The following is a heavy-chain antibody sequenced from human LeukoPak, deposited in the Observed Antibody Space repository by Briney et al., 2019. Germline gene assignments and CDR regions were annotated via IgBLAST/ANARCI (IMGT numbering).Heavy chain of an antibody. CDR2: ISSNGGST. J-gene: IGHJ4*02. Sequence: GGPLRLSCAASGFTLISYAMHWVRQAPGKGLEYVSAISSNGGSTYYANSVKGRFTISRDNSKNTLYLQMGSLRAEDMAVYYCARDDYWGQGTLVTVSS. V-gene: IGHV3-64*01. CDR3: ARDDY. CDR1: GFTLISYA.